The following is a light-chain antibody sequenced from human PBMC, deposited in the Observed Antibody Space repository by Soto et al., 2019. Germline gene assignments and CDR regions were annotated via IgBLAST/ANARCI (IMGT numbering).Light chain of an antibody. CDR2: DVS. CDR3: SSYTSSNTYV. Sequence: QSVLTQPPSVSGSPGQSVTISCTGTSSDVGSYNRVFWYQQPPGTAPKLMIYDVSNRPSGVPDRFSGSKSDNTASLTISGLQAEDEADYYCSSYTSSNTYVFGTGTKLTVL. CDR1: SSDVGSYNR. J-gene: IGLJ1*01. V-gene: IGLV2-18*02.